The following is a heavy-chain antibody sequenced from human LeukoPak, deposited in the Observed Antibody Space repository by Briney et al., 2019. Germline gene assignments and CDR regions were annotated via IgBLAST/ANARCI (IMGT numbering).Heavy chain of an antibody. D-gene: IGHD3-3*01. CDR1: GYTFTSYY. CDR3: ARGPYTIFGVVISPFDY. V-gene: IGHV1-18*04. CDR2: ISAYNGNT. J-gene: IGHJ4*02. Sequence: ASVKVSCKASGYTFTSYYMHWVRQAPGQGLEWMGWISAYNGNTNYAQKLQGRVTMTTDTSTSTAYMELRSLRSDDTAVYYCARGPYTIFGVVISPFDYWGQGTLVTVSS.